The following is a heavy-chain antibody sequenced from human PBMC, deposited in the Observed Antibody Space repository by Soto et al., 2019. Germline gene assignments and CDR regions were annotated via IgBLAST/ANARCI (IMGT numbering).Heavy chain of an antibody. Sequence: QPGGSLRLSCAASGFTFSSYAMSWVRQAPGKGLEWVSAITGSGASTYYADSVKGRFSISRDNSENTLYLQMNSLRAEDTAVYYCAKGVLFDDGRVYWGQGTVVTVSS. J-gene: IGHJ4*02. CDR3: AKGVLFDDGRVY. D-gene: IGHD2-21*01. CDR2: ITGSGAST. V-gene: IGHV3-23*01. CDR1: GFTFSSYA.